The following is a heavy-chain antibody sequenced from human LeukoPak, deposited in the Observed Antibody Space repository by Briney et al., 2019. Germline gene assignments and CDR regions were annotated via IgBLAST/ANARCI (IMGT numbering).Heavy chain of an antibody. D-gene: IGHD5-18*01. CDR3: ARDRTGRNTAQDDY. Sequence: SETLSLTCAAYGGSFSPYYWSWIRQPPGKGLKWIGEINHRGSTKYNPSLKSRVSMSVDTSTNQFSLKLTSVTAADTAVYYCARDRTGRNTAQDDYWGQGTLVTVSS. J-gene: IGHJ4*02. V-gene: IGHV4-34*01. CDR1: GGSFSPYY. CDR2: INHRGST.